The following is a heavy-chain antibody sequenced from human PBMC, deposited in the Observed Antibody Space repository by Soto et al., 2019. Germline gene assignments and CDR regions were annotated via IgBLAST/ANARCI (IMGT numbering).Heavy chain of an antibody. CDR2: INAYNGNT. V-gene: IGHV1-18*01. J-gene: IGHJ5*02. CDR1: GYTYTTYA. D-gene: IGHD1-26*01. Sequence: VKVSCKGSGYTYTTYAMHWLIQAPGQRLEWMGWINAYNGNTNYAQKLQGRVTMTTDTSTSTAYMELRSLRSDDTAVYYCARASGSSYWLDPWGQGTLVTVSS. CDR3: ARASGSSYWLDP.